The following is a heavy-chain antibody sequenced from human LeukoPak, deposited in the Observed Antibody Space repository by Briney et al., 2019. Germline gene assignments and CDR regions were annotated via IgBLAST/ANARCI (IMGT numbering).Heavy chain of an antibody. Sequence: PSETLSLTCTVSGGSISSSNYYWGWIRQPPGKGLEWIGSIYYSGTTYYNPSLKRRVTISVDTSKNQFSLKLTSVTAADTAVYYCARSLDSSTWPFDYWGQGTLVTVSS. J-gene: IGHJ4*02. D-gene: IGHD6-13*01. V-gene: IGHV4-39*01. CDR3: ARSLDSSTWPFDY. CDR1: GGSISSSNYY. CDR2: IYYSGTT.